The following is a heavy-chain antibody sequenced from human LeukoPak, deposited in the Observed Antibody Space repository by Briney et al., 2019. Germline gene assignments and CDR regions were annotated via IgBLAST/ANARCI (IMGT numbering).Heavy chain of an antibody. CDR3: ARLGTYSYGYSDY. V-gene: IGHV5-51*01. CDR2: IYPGDSDT. D-gene: IGHD5-18*01. Sequence: GGSLKISCKGSGYSFTSYWIGWVRQMPGKGLEWMGIIYPGDSDTRYSPSFQGKVPTSADKSISTAYLQWSSLKASDTATYYCARLGTYSYGYSDYWGQGTLVTVSS. CDR1: GYSFTSYW. J-gene: IGHJ4*02.